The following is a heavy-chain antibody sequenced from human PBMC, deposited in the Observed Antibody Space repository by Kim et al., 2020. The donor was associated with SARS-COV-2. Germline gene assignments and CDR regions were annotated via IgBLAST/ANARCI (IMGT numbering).Heavy chain of an antibody. V-gene: IGHV1-8*01. J-gene: IGHJ6*02. D-gene: IGHD2-15*01. CDR3: ARARGGYCSGGRCYFFHYGMDV. Sequence: ASVKVSCKASEYTFSNYDINWVRQATGQGLEWMGWMNPNSGHTGYALRFQDRVTMTRNTSITTAYMELSSLRSEDTAVYYCARARGGYCSGGRCYFFHYGMDVWGQGTTVTVSS. CDR1: EYTFSNYD. CDR2: MNPNSGHT.